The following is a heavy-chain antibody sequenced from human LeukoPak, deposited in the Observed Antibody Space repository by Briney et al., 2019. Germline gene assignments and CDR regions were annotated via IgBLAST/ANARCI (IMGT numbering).Heavy chain of an antibody. Sequence: SGGSLRLSCAASGITFSSFGMHWVRQAPGKGLEWVAVIWYDGSNKYYADSVKGRFTISRDNSKNTLYLQMNSLRVEDTAVYYCARDGTVTAGPFDPWGQGTLVTVSS. CDR3: ARDGTVTAGPFDP. D-gene: IGHD4-11*01. CDR2: IWYDGSNK. J-gene: IGHJ5*02. V-gene: IGHV3-33*01. CDR1: GITFSSFG.